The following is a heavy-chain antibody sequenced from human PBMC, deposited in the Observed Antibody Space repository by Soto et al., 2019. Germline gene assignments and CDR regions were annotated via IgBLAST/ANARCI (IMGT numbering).Heavy chain of an antibody. J-gene: IGHJ4*02. D-gene: IGHD3-22*01. CDR3: ANLRNYDSSGYYY. CDR2: ISYDGSNK. V-gene: IGHV3-30*18. Sequence: PWGSLRLSCAASGFTFSSYGMHWVRQAPGKGLEWVAVISYDGSNKYYADSVKGRFTISRDNSKNTLYLQMNSLRAEDTAVYYCANLRNYDSSGYYYWGQGTLVTVSS. CDR1: GFTFSSYG.